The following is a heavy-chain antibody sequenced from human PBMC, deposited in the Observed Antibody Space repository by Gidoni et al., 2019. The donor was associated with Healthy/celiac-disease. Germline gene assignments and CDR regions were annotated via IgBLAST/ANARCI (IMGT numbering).Heavy chain of an antibody. J-gene: IGHJ6*02. CDR2: ISYDGSNK. V-gene: IGHV3-30*18. CDR3: AKGLERVRGVIPYGMDV. CDR1: GFTFRRYG. Sequence: QVQLVEAGGGVVHPGRSLRLSFAASGFTFRRYGMHWVRQAPGKGLEWVAVISYDGSNKCYADSVKGRFTISRDNSKNTLYLQMNSLRAEDTAVYYCAKGLERVRGVIPYGMDVWGQGTTVTVSS. D-gene: IGHD3-10*01.